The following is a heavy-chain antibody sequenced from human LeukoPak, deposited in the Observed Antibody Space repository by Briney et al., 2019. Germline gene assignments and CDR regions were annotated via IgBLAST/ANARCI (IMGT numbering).Heavy chain of an antibody. D-gene: IGHD3-3*01. CDR3: AREGYDFWSGYPH. Sequence: GGSLRHSCAASGFTFSSYNMNWVRQAPGKGLEWVSSISSSSSYIYYADSVKGRFTISRDNAKNSLYLQMNSLRAEDTAVYYCAREGYDFWSGYPHWGQGTLVTVSS. V-gene: IGHV3-21*01. J-gene: IGHJ4*02. CDR2: ISSSSSYI. CDR1: GFTFSSYN.